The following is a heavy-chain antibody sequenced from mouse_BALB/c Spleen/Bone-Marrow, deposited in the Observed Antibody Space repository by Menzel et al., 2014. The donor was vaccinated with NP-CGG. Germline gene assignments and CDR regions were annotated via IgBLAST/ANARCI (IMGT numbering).Heavy chain of an antibody. D-gene: IGHD2-1*01. CDR3: ARFPIYYGNYGAMDY. CDR2: IAPGSGST. V-gene: IGHV1S41*01. CDR1: GYTFTSYW. Sequence: DLVKPGASVKLSCKASGYTFTSYWINWIKQRPGQGLEWIGRIAPGSGSTYYNEMFKGKATLTVDTSSSTAYIQLRRLSSEDSAVYFCARFPIYYGNYGAMDYWGQGTSVTVSS. J-gene: IGHJ4*01.